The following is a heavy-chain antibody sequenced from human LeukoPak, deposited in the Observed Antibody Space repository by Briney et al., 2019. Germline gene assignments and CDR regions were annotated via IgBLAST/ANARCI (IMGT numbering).Heavy chain of an antibody. V-gene: IGHV3-21*01. Sequence: GGSLRLSCAASGFTFSSYSMNWVRQAPGKGLEWVSSISSSSSYIYYADSVKGRFTISRDNAKNSLYLQMNSLRAEDTAVYYCARDRGVFSAFDIWGQGTMVTVSS. CDR2: ISSSSSYI. CDR1: GFTFSSYS. J-gene: IGHJ3*02. CDR3: ARDRGVFSAFDI. D-gene: IGHD3-3*01.